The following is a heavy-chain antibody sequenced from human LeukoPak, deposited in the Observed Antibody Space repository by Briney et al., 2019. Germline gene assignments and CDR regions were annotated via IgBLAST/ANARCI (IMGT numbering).Heavy chain of an antibody. D-gene: IGHD2-15*01. V-gene: IGHV3-15*01. Sequence: GGSLRLSCAVSGFTFSNAWMSWVRQAPGKGLEWVGRIKSKTDGGTIDYAAPVKGRFTISRDDSKNTLDLQMNSLKTEDTAVYYCTTPFSSGGLFWGQGTLVTVSS. J-gene: IGHJ4*02. CDR1: GFTFSNAW. CDR3: TTPFSSGGLF. CDR2: IKSKTDGGTI.